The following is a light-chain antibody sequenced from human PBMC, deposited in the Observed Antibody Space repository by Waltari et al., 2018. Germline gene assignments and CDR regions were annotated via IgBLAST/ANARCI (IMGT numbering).Light chain of an antibody. CDR1: QSITSN. CDR2: GAS. CDR3: QQYNNWLPLT. Sequence: EIVLTQSPVILSVSPGESTTLSCRASQSITSNLAWYQQKPGQSPRLLIYGASIRAAGIPARFSGSGSGTEFTLTISSLQSEDFAVYYCQQYNNWLPLTFGGGTKVEIK. V-gene: IGKV3-15*01. J-gene: IGKJ4*01.